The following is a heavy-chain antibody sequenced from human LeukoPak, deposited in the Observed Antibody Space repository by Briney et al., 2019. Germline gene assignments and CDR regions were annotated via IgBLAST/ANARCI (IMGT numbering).Heavy chain of an antibody. CDR1: GGSISSYY. D-gene: IGHD6-19*01. Sequence: SETLSLTCTVSGGSISSYYWSWIRQPPGKGLEWIEDIYYSGSTNYNPSLKSRVTISVDTSKNQFSLKLSFVTAADTAVYYCARGRIAVAGTKNYFDYWGQGTLVTVSS. CDR2: IYYSGST. J-gene: IGHJ4*02. V-gene: IGHV4-59*01. CDR3: ARGRIAVAGTKNYFDY.